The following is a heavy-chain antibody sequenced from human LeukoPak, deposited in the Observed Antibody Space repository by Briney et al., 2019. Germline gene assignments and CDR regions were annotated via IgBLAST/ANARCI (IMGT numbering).Heavy chain of an antibody. Sequence: GGSLRLSCAASGFTFSSYSMNWVRQAPGKGLEWVSSISSSSSYIYYADSVKGRYTISRDNAKNSLYLQMNSLRAEDTAVYYCARDKGSSATFDYWGQGTLVTVSS. V-gene: IGHV3-21*01. CDR3: ARDKGSSATFDY. J-gene: IGHJ4*02. CDR1: GFTFSSYS. CDR2: ISSSSSYI. D-gene: IGHD6-6*01.